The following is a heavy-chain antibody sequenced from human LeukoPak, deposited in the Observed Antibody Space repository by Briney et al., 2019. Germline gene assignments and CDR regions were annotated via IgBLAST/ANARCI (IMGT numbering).Heavy chain of an antibody. Sequence: SVKVSCKASGGTFSNFAISWVRQAPGQGLEWMGGIIPIFGTANYAQKFQGRVTITADKSTSTAYMELSSLRSEDTAVYYCARGSITMVRGVITNYYYYYYMDVWGKGTTVTVSS. CDR3: ARGSITMVRGVITNYYYYYYMDV. V-gene: IGHV1-69*06. CDR2: IIPIFGTA. CDR1: GGTFSNFA. D-gene: IGHD3-10*01. J-gene: IGHJ6*03.